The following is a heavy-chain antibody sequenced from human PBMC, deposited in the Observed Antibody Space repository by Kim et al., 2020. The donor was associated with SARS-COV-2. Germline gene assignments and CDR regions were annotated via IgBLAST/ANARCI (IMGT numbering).Heavy chain of an antibody. V-gene: IGHV1-2*04. D-gene: IGHD5-18*01. J-gene: IGHJ4*02. CDR3: ARAATAMVYFDY. Sequence: NYAQKFQGWVTMTRDTSISTAYMELSRLRSDDTAVYYCARAATAMVYFDYWGQGTLVTVSS.